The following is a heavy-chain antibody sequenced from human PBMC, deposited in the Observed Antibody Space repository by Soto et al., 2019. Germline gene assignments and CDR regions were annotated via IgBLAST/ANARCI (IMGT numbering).Heavy chain of an antibody. V-gene: IGHV4-39*01. J-gene: IGHJ6*02. Sequence: QLQLQESGPGLVKPSETLSLTCTVSGASISSSNYYWGWIRRPPGRGLEWIGTMYYSGRTYYNPSLKSRVTTSVDTSKNQFSLKLSAVTATDTAVYYCARHGNTVTTGYYYGMDVWGQGTTVTVSS. CDR3: ARHGNTVTTGYYYGMDV. D-gene: IGHD4-17*01. CDR2: MYYSGRT. CDR1: GASISSSNYY.